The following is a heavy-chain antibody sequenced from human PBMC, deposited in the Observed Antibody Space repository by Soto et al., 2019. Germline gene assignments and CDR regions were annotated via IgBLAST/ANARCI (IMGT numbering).Heavy chain of an antibody. CDR3: ARSYSRGGSYFVILDS. D-gene: IGHD3-10*01. CDR2: TYPGDSDT. Sequence: GESLKISCKGSGYNFANYWIGWVRQMPGKGLEWMGITYPGDSDTRYSPSFQDQVTISADKSISTAYLQWNSLKASDSAMYHCARSYSRGGSYFVILDSWGQGTLVTVS. J-gene: IGHJ4*02. CDR1: GYNFANYW. V-gene: IGHV5-51*01.